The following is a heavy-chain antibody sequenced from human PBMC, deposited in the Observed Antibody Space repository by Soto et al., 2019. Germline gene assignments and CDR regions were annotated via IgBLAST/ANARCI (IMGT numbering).Heavy chain of an antibody. CDR2: IYYSGST. CDR1: GGSISSGGYY. Sequence: PSESLSLTCTVSGGSISSGGYYWSWIRQHTGKGLEWIRYIYYSGSTYYNPSLKSRVTISVDTSKNQFSLKLSSVTAADTAVYYCARDRRGYDFWSGYSPVMDGMDVWGQGTTVTVSS. CDR3: ARDRRGYDFWSGYSPVMDGMDV. V-gene: IGHV4-31*03. J-gene: IGHJ6*02. D-gene: IGHD3-3*01.